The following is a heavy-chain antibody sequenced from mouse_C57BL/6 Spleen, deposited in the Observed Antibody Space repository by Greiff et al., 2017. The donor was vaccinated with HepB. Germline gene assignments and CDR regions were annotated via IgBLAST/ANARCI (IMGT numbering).Heavy chain of an antibody. J-gene: IGHJ4*01. CDR2: IDPSDSYT. Sequence: VQLQQPGAELVMPGASVKLSCKASGYTFTSYWMHWVKQRPGQGLEWIGEIDPSDSYTNYNQKFKGKSTLTVDKSSSTAYMQLSSLTSEDSAVYYCARRILGDAMDYWGQGTSVTVSS. V-gene: IGHV1-69*01. CDR3: ARRILGDAMDY. CDR1: GYTFTSYW. D-gene: IGHD3-1*01.